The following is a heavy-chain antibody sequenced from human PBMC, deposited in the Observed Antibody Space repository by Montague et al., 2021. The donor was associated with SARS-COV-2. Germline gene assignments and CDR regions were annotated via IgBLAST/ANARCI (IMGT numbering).Heavy chain of an antibody. CDR3: ARAGRVRFLEYGMDV. CDR1: GGSISSYY. CDR2: IYYSGST. Sequence: SETLSLTCTVAGGSISSYYWSWIRQPPGKGLEWIGYIYYSGSTNXNPSLKSRVTISVDTSKKQFSRKLSSVTAADTAVYYCARAGRVRFLEYGMDVWGQGTTVTVS. V-gene: IGHV4-59*01. D-gene: IGHD3-3*01. J-gene: IGHJ6*02.